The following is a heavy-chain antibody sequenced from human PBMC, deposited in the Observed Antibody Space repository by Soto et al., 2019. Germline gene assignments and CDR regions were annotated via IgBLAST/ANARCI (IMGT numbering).Heavy chain of an antibody. V-gene: IGHV4-59*08. Sequence: QVQLQESGPGLVKPSETLSLTCPVSGGAISSYYWSCIRQPPGKGLEWIGYIYYSGGTNYNPSLKSRVTISVDSAKNHFSLKLSSVTAADTAVYYCARRYGGNLDYWGQGTLVTVSS. CDR3: ARRYGGNLDY. CDR1: GGAISSYY. J-gene: IGHJ4*02. CDR2: IYYSGGT. D-gene: IGHD1-26*01.